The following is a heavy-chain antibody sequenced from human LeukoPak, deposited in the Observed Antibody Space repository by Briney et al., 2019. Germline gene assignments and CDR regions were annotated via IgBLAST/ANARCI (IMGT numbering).Heavy chain of an antibody. CDR3: ARVPGSHYYYYMDV. CDR2: ISRSGRAT. Sequence: GWSLRLSCAASGFRFDDYEMSWVRQVSGKGLEYISGISRSGRATGYGHSVKGRITISRDNAKNTLFLQMTSLRAEDTALYYCARVPGSHYYYYMDVWGKGTAVTVSS. CDR1: GFRFDDYE. D-gene: IGHD3-10*01. V-gene: IGHV3-20*04. J-gene: IGHJ6*03.